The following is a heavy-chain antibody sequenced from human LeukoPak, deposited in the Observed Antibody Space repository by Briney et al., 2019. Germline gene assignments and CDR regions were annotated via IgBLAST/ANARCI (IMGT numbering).Heavy chain of an antibody. CDR2: TYCRSKWYN. V-gene: IGHV6-1*01. CDR1: GDSVSSNSAA. CDR3: WGYCSSTSCYGVDY. J-gene: IGHJ4*02. Sequence: SQTLSLTCAISGDSVSSNSAAWNWIRQSPSRGLEWLGRTYCRSKWYNDYAVSVKSRITINPDTSKNQFSLKLSSVTAADTAVYYCWGYCSSTSCYGVDYWGQGTLVTVSS. D-gene: IGHD2-2*01.